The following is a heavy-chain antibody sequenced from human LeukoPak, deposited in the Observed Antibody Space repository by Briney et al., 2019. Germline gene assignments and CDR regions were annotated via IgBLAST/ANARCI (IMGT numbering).Heavy chain of an antibody. D-gene: IGHD1-26*01. V-gene: IGHV3-23*01. Sequence: GGSLRLSCAASGFTFSSYAMSWVRQAPGKGLEWVSAISGSGVTTYYADSVKGRFTISRDNSKNTLYLQMNSLRVEDTAVYYCAKDRIVGATTSYDYFDYWGQGTLVTVSS. J-gene: IGHJ4*02. CDR3: AKDRIVGATTSYDYFDY. CDR1: GFTFSSYA. CDR2: ISGSGVTT.